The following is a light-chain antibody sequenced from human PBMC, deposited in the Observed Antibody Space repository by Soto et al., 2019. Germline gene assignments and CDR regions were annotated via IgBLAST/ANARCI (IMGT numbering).Light chain of an antibody. CDR2: GSS. V-gene: IGKV3D-15*01. CDR1: ENVGTN. Sequence: IVLTQSPATLSVSPGERVTLSCRASENVGTNLAWYQQRPGQPPRLLIYGSSTRATGISATFSGSGSRTEFTLTISSLQSEDSAVYYCQQYYSAPGTFGQGTKVEIK. J-gene: IGKJ1*01. CDR3: QQYYSAPGT.